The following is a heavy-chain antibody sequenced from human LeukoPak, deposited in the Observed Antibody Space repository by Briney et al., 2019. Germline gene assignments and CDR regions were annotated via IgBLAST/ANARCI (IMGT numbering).Heavy chain of an antibody. CDR2: IIPIFGTA. J-gene: IGHJ4*02. V-gene: IGHV1-69*01. D-gene: IGHD3-10*01. CDR1: GGTFSSYA. CDR3: ARGDYYGSGSYFDY. Sequence: ASVKVSCKASGGTFSSYAISWVRQAPGQGLEWMGGIIPIFGTANYAQKFQGRVTITADEYTSTAYMELSSLRSEDTAVYYCARGDYYGSGSYFDYWGQGTLVTVSS.